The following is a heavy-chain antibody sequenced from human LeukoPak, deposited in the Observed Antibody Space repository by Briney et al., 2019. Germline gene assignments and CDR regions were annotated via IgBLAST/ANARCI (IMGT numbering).Heavy chain of an antibody. CDR3: ARDSAVVVPAAMDV. V-gene: IGHV3-33*01. CDR2: IWYDGSNR. Sequence: PGGSLRLSCAASGFTFTSYAMHWVRQAPGKGLEWVAVIWYDGSNRYYADSVKGRFTISRDNSKNTLYLQMNSLRAEDTAVYYCARDSAVVVPAAMDVWGKGTTVTVSS. CDR1: GFTFTSYA. D-gene: IGHD2-2*01. J-gene: IGHJ6*03.